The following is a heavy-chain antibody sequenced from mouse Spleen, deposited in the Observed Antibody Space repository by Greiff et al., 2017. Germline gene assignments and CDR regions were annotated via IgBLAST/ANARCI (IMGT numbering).Heavy chain of an antibody. J-gene: IGHJ4*01. Sequence: QVQLQQSGPGLVQPSQSLSITCPVSGFSLSSYGVHWVRQSPGKGLEWLGVIWSGGSTDYNAAFISRLSISKDNSKSQVFFKMNSLQADDTAIYYCASKTLSAMDYWGQGTSVTVSS. V-gene: IGHV2-2*01. CDR2: IWSGGST. D-gene: IGHD6-1*01. CDR3: ASKTLSAMDY. CDR1: GFSLSSYG.